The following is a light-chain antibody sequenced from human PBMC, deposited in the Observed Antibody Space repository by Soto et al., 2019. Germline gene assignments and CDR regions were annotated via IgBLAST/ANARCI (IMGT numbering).Light chain of an antibody. Sequence: EIVLTQSPGTLSLSPGERATLSCRASQSVSSSYLAWYQQKPGQAPRLIIYGASDRATGIPDRFSGSGSGTDFTLTISRPEPEDFAVYYCQQYGSSPYTFGQGTKLEIK. CDR3: QQYGSSPYT. CDR2: GAS. J-gene: IGKJ2*01. CDR1: QSVSSSY. V-gene: IGKV3-20*01.